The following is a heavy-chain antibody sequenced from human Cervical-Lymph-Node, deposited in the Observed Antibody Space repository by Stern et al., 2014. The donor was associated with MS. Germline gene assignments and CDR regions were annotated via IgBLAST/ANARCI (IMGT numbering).Heavy chain of an antibody. CDR1: GFTFSHYW. V-gene: IGHV3-7*01. J-gene: IGHJ4*02. CDR2: INKDGREK. D-gene: IGHD4-17*01. CDR3: GRKTTAKN. Sequence: EVQLLESGGGLVQPGGSLRLSCAGSGFTFSHYWMTWVRQAPGKGLEWVASINKDGREKYYVDSLKGRFTISRDKAKNSLYLQMTSLRADDTAVYYCGRKTTAKNWGQGTLVTVSS.